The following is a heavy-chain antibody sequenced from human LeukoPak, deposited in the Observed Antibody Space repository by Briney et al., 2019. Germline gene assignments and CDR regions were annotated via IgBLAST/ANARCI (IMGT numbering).Heavy chain of an antibody. CDR3: ARDRVELSYYYYYYMDV. D-gene: IGHD1-7*01. J-gene: IGHJ6*03. CDR2: IYTSGST. V-gene: IGHV4-4*07. Sequence: TSETLSLTCTVSGGSISSYYWSWIRQPAGKGLEWIGRIYTSGSTNYNPSLKSRVTMSVDTSKNQFSLKLSSVTAADTAVYYCARDRVELSYYYYYYMDVWAKGPRSPSP. CDR1: GGSISSYY.